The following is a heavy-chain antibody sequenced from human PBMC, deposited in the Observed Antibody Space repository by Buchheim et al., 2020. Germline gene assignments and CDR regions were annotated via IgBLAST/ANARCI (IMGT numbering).Heavy chain of an antibody. CDR1: GGSFSGYY. J-gene: IGHJ5*02. CDR2: INHSGST. CDR3: ARGYRTSERWFDP. Sequence: QVQLQQWGAGLLKPSETLSLTCAVYGGSFSGYYWSWIRQPPGKGLEWIGEINHSGSTNYNTFLKSRVTISVETSKNKFYLKLSSVTAADTAVYYCARGYRTSERWFDPWGQGTL. V-gene: IGHV4-34*01. D-gene: IGHD3-16*02.